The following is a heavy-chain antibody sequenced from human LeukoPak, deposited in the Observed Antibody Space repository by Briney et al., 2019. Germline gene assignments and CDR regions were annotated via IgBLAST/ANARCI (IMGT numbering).Heavy chain of an antibody. V-gene: IGHV1-8*01. CDR1: GYTFTSYD. D-gene: IGHD1-1*01. J-gene: IGHJ6*02. CDR3: ARVGRTTGTTWVRIDDEGMDV. Sequence: ASVKVSCKASGYTFTSYDINWVRQATGQGLEWMGWMNPNSGNTGYAQKFQGRVTMTRNTSISTAYMELSSLRSEDTAVYYCARVGRTTGTTWVRIDDEGMDVWGQGTTVTVSS. CDR2: MNPNSGNT.